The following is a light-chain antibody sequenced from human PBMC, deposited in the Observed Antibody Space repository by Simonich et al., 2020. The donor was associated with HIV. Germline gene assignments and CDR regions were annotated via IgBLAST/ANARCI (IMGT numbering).Light chain of an antibody. CDR1: SSDFGAFNY. CDR3: CSYATSNTLV. J-gene: IGLJ2*01. Sequence: QSALTQPPSASGSPGQSVTISCTGTSSDFGAFNYFSWYQQHPGKAPKLIIYEVNKRPSGVPDRFSGSKSDNTASLTVSGLQAEDEADYYCCSYATSNTLVFGGGTKLTVL. V-gene: IGLV2-8*01. CDR2: EVN.